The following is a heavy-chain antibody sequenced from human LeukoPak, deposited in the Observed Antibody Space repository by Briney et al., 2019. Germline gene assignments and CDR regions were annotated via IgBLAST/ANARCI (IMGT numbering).Heavy chain of an antibody. V-gene: IGHV1-18*04. Sequence: GASVKVSCKASGYTFTSYGISWVRQAPGQGLEWMGWISAYNGNTNYAQKLQGRVTMTTDTSTSTAYMELRSLRSDDTAVYYCARAPGWESLADRAEYFQHWGQGTLVTVSS. D-gene: IGHD1-26*01. J-gene: IGHJ1*01. CDR3: ARAPGWESLADRAEYFQH. CDR2: ISAYNGNT. CDR1: GYTFTSYG.